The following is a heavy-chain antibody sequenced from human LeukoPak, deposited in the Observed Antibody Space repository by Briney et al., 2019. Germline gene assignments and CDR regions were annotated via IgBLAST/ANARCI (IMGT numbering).Heavy chain of an antibody. D-gene: IGHD3-16*01. CDR2: IKQDGSEK. J-gene: IGHJ6*03. CDR3: ARRGRFVYYYYMDV. Sequence: PGGSLRLSCAASGFTFSSYWMSWVRQAPGKGLEWVANIKQDGSEKYYVDSVKGRFTISRDNAKNSLYLQMNSLRAEDTAVYYCARRGRFVYYYYMDVWGKGTTVTVSS. CDR1: GFTFSSYW. V-gene: IGHV3-7*01.